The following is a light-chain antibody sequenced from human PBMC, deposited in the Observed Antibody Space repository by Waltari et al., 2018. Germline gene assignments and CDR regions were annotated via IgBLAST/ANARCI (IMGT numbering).Light chain of an antibody. Sequence: QSALTQPASVSGSPGQSITISCTGTSSDIGAYDYVSWYQQHPGKAPKIMIYEVSNRPSGVSNRFSGSKSGNTASLTISGLQAEDEADYYCSSHTSSRTRIFGGGTKLTVL. J-gene: IGLJ2*01. V-gene: IGLV2-14*01. CDR2: EVS. CDR1: SSDIGAYDY. CDR3: SSHTSSRTRI.